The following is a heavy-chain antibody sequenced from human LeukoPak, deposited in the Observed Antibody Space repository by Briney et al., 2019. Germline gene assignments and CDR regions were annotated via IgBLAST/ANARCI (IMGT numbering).Heavy chain of an antibody. D-gene: IGHD2-15*01. Sequence: PGGSLRLSCAAPGFTFTNNWMHWVRQAPTRGLVWVSRISHDGSSTNYTDSVKGRFTISRDNTKNTLYLQMNSLRADDTAVYYCARVSGGAFDVWGQGTLVTVSS. CDR1: GFTFTNNW. CDR3: ARVSGGAFDV. J-gene: IGHJ3*01. V-gene: IGHV3-74*01. CDR2: ISHDGSST.